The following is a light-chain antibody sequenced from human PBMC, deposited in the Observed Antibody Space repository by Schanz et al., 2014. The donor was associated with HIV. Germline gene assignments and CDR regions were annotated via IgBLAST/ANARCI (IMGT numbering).Light chain of an antibody. CDR1: RSNIGTNY. Sequence: QSVLTQPPSASGTPGQRVTISCSGSRSNIGTNYVYWYQQLPGTAPKLLIYRNNQRPSGVPDRFSGSRSGTSASLAISRLQSEDEADYYCAAWDDSLNGVVFGGGTQLTVL. CDR3: AAWDDSLNGVV. V-gene: IGLV1-47*01. CDR2: RNN. J-gene: IGLJ2*01.